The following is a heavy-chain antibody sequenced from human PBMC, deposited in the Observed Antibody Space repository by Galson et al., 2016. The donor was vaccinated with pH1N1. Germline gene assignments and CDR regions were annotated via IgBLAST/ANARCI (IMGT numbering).Heavy chain of an antibody. CDR2: IKQDGSEK. CDR1: GFVISSYW. D-gene: IGHD1-26*01. Sequence: SLRLSCAASGFVISSYWMTWVRQAPGKGLEWVANIKQDGSEKYYVDSVKGRFAISRDNAKNLLYLQMNSLRAEDTAVYYCARDVGRSGSYWGQGVVVTVSS. CDR3: ARDVGRSGSY. V-gene: IGHV3-7*01. J-gene: IGHJ4*02.